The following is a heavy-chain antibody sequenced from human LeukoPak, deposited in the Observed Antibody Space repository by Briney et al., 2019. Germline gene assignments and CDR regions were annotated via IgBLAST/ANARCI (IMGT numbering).Heavy chain of an antibody. CDR1: GGSISSSSYY. CDR3: ARARKQQLYFDAFDI. D-gene: IGHD6-13*01. J-gene: IGHJ3*02. V-gene: IGHV4-39*01. CDR2: IYYSGST. Sequence: SETLSLTCTVSGGSISSSSYYWGWIHQPPGKGLEWIGSIYYSGSTYYNPSLKSRVTISVDTSKNQFSLKLSSVTAADTAVYHCARARKQQLYFDAFDIWGQGTMVTVSS.